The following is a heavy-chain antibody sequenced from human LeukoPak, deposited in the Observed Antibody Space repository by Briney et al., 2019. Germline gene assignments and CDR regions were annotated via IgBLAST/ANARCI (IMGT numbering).Heavy chain of an antibody. V-gene: IGHV4-38-2*01. CDR2: IYHSGST. CDR3: ARLCCGPLGY. J-gene: IGHJ4*02. Sequence: PSETLSLTCAVSGYSISSGYYCGWIRQPPGKGLEWIGSIYHSGSTYYNPSLKSRVTISVDTSKNQFSLKLSSVTAADTAVYYCARLCCGPLGYWGQGTLVTVSS. CDR1: GYSISSGYY. D-gene: IGHD2-21*01.